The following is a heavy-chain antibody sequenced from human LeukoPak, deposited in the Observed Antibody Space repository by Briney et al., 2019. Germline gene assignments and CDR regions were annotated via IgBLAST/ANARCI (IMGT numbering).Heavy chain of an antibody. Sequence: GGSLRLSCAASGFTFSSYWMSWVRQAPGKGLEWVAFIRYDGSNKYYADSVKGRFTISRDNSKNTLYLQMNSLRAEDTAVYYCAKDRRIAVAGPIDYWGQGTLVTVSS. D-gene: IGHD6-19*01. CDR1: GFTFSSYW. V-gene: IGHV3-30*02. CDR3: AKDRRIAVAGPIDY. J-gene: IGHJ4*02. CDR2: IRYDGSNK.